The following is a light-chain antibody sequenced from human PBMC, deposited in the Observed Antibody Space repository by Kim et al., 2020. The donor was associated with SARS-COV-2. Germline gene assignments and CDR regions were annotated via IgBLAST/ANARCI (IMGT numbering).Light chain of an antibody. J-gene: IGKJ4*01. CDR2: WAS. CDR1: QSVLYSSNNKNY. Sequence: DIVMTQSPDSLGVSLDERATINCKSSQSVLYSSNNKNYLAWYQQKSGQPPKLLIYWASTRESGVPDRFSGSGSGTDFTLTISSLQAEDVAVYYCQQYYSTPLTFGGGTKVDIK. V-gene: IGKV4-1*01. CDR3: QQYYSTPLT.